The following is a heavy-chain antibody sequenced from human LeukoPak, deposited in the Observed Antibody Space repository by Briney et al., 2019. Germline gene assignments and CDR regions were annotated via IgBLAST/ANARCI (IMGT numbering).Heavy chain of an antibody. J-gene: IGHJ4*02. V-gene: IGHV3-74*01. CDR3: ARHLDYGGYSNFVY. D-gene: IGHD4-23*01. CDR1: RFTYSIFW. Sequence: GGSLRLSCAASRFTYSIFWMHWVRQAPGKGLVWVSRIKSDGSSTSYAGSVKGRFTISRDNAKKTLYLQMNSQGAEDTAVYYFARHLDYGGYSNFVYWGQGTLVTVSS. CDR2: IKSDGSST.